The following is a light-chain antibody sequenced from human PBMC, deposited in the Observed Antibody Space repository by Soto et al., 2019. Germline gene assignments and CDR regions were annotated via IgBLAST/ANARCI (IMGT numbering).Light chain of an antibody. V-gene: IGLV2-11*01. CDR3: CSNAGSYEV. CDR1: SSDVGGYNY. Sequence: QSALTQPRSVSGSPGQSVTISCTGTSSDVGGYNYVSWYQQHPGKAPKGMIYDVSERPSGVPDRFSGSKSGNTASLTISGVQAEDEADYYCCSNAGSYEVFGGGPKLTVL. J-gene: IGLJ2*01. CDR2: DVS.